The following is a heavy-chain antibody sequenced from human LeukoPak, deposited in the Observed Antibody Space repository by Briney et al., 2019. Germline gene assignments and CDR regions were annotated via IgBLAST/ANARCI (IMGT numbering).Heavy chain of an antibody. D-gene: IGHD4-23*01. CDR2: IYYSGST. Sequence: DPSETLSLTCTVSGGSISSYYWSWIRQPPGKGLEWIGYIYYSGSTNYNPSLKSRVTISVDTSKNQFSLKLSSVTAADTAVYYCARLYGGNSFYYYYYMDVWGKGTTVTVSS. CDR3: ARLYGGNSFYYYYYMDV. J-gene: IGHJ6*03. CDR1: GGSISSYY. V-gene: IGHV4-59*08.